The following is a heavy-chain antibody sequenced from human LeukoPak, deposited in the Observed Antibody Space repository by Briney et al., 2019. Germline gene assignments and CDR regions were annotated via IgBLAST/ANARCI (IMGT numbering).Heavy chain of an antibody. J-gene: IGHJ6*03. CDR1: GGSFSGYY. V-gene: IGHV4-34*01. CDR3: ARDPRLRYFDWLLYYYYYMDV. Sequence: PSETLSLTCAVYGGSFSGYYWSWIRQPPGKGLEWIGEINHSGSTNYNPSLKSRVTISVDTSKNQFSLKLSSVTAADTAVYYCARDPRLRYFDWLLYYYYYMDVWGKGTTVTVSS. D-gene: IGHD3-9*01. CDR2: INHSGST.